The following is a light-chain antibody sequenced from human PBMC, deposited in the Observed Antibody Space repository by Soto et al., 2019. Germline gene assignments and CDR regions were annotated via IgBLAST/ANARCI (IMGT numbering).Light chain of an antibody. CDR3: KQYYSIPT. V-gene: IGKV4-1*01. CDR2: WAS. CDR1: QSVLYSSNNKNY. Sequence: DIVMTQSPDSLAVSLGERGTINCKSSQSVLYSSNNKNYFSWYQQKPGQPHKVLIYWASTREPGVPARFSGSGSGTDFTLTISRLQAEDVAVYYCKQYYSIPTFGQGTKVDIK. J-gene: IGKJ1*01.